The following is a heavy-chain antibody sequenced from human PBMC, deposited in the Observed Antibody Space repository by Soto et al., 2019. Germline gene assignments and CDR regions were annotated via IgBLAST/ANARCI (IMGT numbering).Heavy chain of an antibody. Sequence: QVQVVQSGAEVKKPGASGKVSCKASGYTFTNHGISWARQAPGQGLEWMGWISVFNGNTKYAQKLQRRVTITKDTSTSTAYMDLRSLTCVDTAVYYCSRVSRDSSGYAFSFGGIGWFDPWGQGTLVTVSS. CDR2: ISVFNGNT. D-gene: IGHD3-22*01. V-gene: IGHV1-18*01. CDR1: GYTFTNHG. J-gene: IGHJ5*02. CDR3: SRVSRDSSGYAFSFGGIGWFDP.